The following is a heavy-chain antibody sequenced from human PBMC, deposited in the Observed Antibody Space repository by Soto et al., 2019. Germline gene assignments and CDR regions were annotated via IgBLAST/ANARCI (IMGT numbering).Heavy chain of an antibody. J-gene: IGHJ3*02. CDR3: ARDRYYYDSRGEINDVFDI. V-gene: IGHV1-69*13. D-gene: IGHD3-22*01. CDR1: GGTFSSYA. Sequence: SVKVSCKASGGTFSSYAISCVRQAPGQGLEWMGGIIPIFGTANYAQKFQGRVTITADESTSTAYMELSSLRSEDTAVYYCARDRYYYDSRGEINDVFDIWGQGTMVTVSS. CDR2: IIPIFGTA.